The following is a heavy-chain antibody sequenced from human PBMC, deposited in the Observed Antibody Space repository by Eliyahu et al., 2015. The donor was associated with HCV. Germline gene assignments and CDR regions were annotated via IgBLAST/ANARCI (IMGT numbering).Heavy chain of an antibody. J-gene: IGHJ6*03. V-gene: IGHV3-30*18. CDR2: ISYDGSRK. Sequence: QVQLVESGGGVVQPGRSLRLSXAASXFPFXNYGMYWVRQAPGKGLEWVAVISYDGSRKDYADSVQGRFSISRDNSKNTLYLQMNSLRPEDTAVYYCAKNGGIFAFSYSYYMDVWGKGTTXAVXS. CDR1: XFPFXNYG. D-gene: IGHD3-3*02. CDR3: AKNGGIFAFSYSYYMDV.